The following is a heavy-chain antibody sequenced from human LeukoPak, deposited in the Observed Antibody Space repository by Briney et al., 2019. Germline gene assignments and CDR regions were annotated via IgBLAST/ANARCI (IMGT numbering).Heavy chain of an antibody. Sequence: PGGSLRLSRTASGFTVSSNYMSWVRQAPGKGLEWVSVIYSGGSTYYADSVKGRFTISRDNSKNTLYLQMNSLRAEDTAVYYCAREYNYGFARYFDYWGQGTLVTVSS. CDR1: GFTVSSNY. D-gene: IGHD5-18*01. V-gene: IGHV3-66*01. CDR3: AREYNYGFARYFDY. CDR2: IYSGGST. J-gene: IGHJ4*02.